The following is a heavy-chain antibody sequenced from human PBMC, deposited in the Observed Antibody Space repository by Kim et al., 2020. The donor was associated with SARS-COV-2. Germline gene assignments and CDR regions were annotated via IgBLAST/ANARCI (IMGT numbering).Heavy chain of an antibody. D-gene: IGHD6-19*01. CDR1: GFTFSNNA. CDR3: ARSRSASTSSSGCYLDY. Sequence: GGSLRLSCAASGFTFSNNAMSWIRQAPGKGLEWVSEITGNGSTTYYADSVKGRFTISRDNAKNTLYLQMNSLRAEDTAVYYCARSRSASTSSSGCYLDY. CDR2: ITGNGSTT. J-gene: IGHJ4*03. V-gene: IGHV3-23*01.